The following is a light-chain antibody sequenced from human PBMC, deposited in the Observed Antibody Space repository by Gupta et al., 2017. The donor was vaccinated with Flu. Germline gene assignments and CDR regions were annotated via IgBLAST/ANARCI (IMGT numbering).Light chain of an antibody. CDR2: KAS. Sequence: DIQMTQYPSTLSASVGDRVTITCRASQSISSWLVWYQQKPGKAPKLLIYKASSLESGVPSRFSGSVSGTEFTLTISSLQPDDFATYYCQQYNSYPWTFGQGTKVEIK. V-gene: IGKV1-5*03. CDR1: QSISSW. J-gene: IGKJ1*01. CDR3: QQYNSYPWT.